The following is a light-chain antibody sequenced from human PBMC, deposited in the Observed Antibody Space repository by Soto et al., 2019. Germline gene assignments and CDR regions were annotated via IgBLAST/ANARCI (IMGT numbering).Light chain of an antibody. CDR3: QQYNNWPPWT. CDR2: GAS. V-gene: IGKV3-15*01. CDR1: QSVSSN. Sequence: ERGMAQAPATLSVFPGERANLSCRASQSVSSNLAWYQQKPGQAPRLLIYGASTRAAGIPARFGGSGSGTEFTLTISSLQSEDFAVYYCQQYNNWPPWTFGQGTKVDIK. J-gene: IGKJ1*01.